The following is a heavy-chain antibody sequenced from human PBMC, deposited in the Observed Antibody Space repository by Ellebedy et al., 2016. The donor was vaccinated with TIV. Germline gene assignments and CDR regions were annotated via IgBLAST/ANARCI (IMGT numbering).Heavy chain of an antibody. V-gene: IGHV1-69*04. Sequence: ASVKVSCKASGGTFSRYAISWVRQAPGQGLEWMGRIIPILAIADYAQKFQGRVTITADKSTSTAYLELSSLRSEDTAAYYCATERHVEMATILTDAFDIWGQGTMVTVSS. D-gene: IGHD5-24*01. CDR2: IIPILAIA. J-gene: IGHJ3*02. CDR3: ATERHVEMATILTDAFDI. CDR1: GGTFSRYA.